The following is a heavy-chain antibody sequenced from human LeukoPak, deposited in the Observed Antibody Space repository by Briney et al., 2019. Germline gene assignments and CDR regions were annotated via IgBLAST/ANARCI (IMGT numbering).Heavy chain of an antibody. V-gene: IGHV1-46*01. Sequence: ASVKVSCKASGYTFTSDYMHWVRQAPGQGLEWMGIINPSGGSTSYAQKFKGRVTMTRDTSTSTVYMELSSLRSEDTAVYYCARGSLTLAYCGGDCYSDGYFQHWGQGTLVTVSS. D-gene: IGHD2-21*01. CDR2: INPSGGST. CDR3: ARGSLTLAYCGGDCYSDGYFQH. CDR1: GYTFTSDY. J-gene: IGHJ1*01.